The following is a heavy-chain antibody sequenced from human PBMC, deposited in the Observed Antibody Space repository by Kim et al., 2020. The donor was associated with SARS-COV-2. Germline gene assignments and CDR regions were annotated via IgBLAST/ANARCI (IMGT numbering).Heavy chain of an antibody. V-gene: IGHV3-9*01. J-gene: IGHJ6*02. Sequence: GGSLRLSCVVSGFTFYDYGMHWVRQAPGKGPAWVSAISWSGASIGYADSVKGRFTISRDNAKNSLYLQMNSLRAEDTALYYCAKDIGSGVAVALYGMDVWGQGTTVTVSS. D-gene: IGHD6-19*01. CDR2: ISWSGASI. CDR1: GFTFYDYG. CDR3: AKDIGSGVAVALYGMDV.